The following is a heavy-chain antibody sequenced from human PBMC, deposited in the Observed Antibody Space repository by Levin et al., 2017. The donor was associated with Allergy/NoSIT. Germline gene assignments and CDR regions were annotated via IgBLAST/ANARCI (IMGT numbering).Heavy chain of an antibody. CDR2: IYTSGST. CDR1: GGSINSGSYY. D-gene: IGHD3-10*01. J-gene: IGHJ6*03. Sequence: LRLSCTVSGGSINSGSYYWTWIRQPAAKRLELVGRIYTSGSTNYNPSLKSRVTISVDSSKNQFSLKLSSVTAADTAVYYCARAGWFSDYMDVWGKGTTVTVSS. CDR3: ARAGWFSDYMDV. V-gene: IGHV4-61*02.